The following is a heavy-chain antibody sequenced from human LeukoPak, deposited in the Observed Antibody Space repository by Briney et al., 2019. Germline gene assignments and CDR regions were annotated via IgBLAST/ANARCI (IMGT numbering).Heavy chain of an antibody. J-gene: IGHJ4*02. D-gene: IGHD1-26*01. V-gene: IGHV3-30*02. Sequence: GGSLRLSCAASGFTFSSYGMHWVRQAPGKGLEWVAFIRYDGSNKYYADSVKGRFTISRDNSKNTLYLQMNSLRAEDTAVYYCAKDPQAYSGSYLEGWGQGTLVTVSS. CDR3: AKDPQAYSGSYLEG. CDR2: IRYDGSNK. CDR1: GFTFSSYG.